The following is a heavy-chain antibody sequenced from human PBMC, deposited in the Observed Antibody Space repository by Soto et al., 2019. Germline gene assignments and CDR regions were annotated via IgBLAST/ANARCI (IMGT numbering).Heavy chain of an antibody. CDR2: IIPIFGTA. D-gene: IGHD2-2*02. CDR1: GGTFSSYA. CDR3: ARGMIVVVPAAITRYYYYGIDL. J-gene: IGHJ6*02. V-gene: IGHV1-69*13. Sequence: ASVKVSCKASGGTFSSYAISWVRQAPGQGLEWMGGIIPIFGTANYAQKFQGRVTITADESTSTAYMELSSLRSEDTAVYYCARGMIVVVPAAITRYYYYGIDLWGQGTTVTVSS.